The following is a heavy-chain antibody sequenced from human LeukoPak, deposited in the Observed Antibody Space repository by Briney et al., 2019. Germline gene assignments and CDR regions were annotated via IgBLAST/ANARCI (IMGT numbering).Heavy chain of an antibody. CDR2: ISSSSSYI. V-gene: IGHV3-21*01. CDR1: GFTFIRYS. D-gene: IGHD4-23*01. Sequence: GWSLRLSCAASGFTFIRYSMNWVRQAPGKGLEWVSSISSSSSYIYYADSVKGRFTISRDSAKNSLYLQMSSLSAEDTAVYYCARDRLDAVGGWDFAFDIWGQGTMVTVSS. J-gene: IGHJ3*02. CDR3: ARDRLDAVGGWDFAFDI.